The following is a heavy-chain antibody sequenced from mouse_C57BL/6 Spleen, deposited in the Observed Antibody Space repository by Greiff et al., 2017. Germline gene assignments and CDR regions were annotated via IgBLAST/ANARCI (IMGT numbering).Heavy chain of an antibody. V-gene: IGHV1-81*01. CDR3: ARYNYCGSSPFAY. Sequence: VQLQQSGAELARPGASVKLSCKASGYTFTSYGISWVKQRTGQGLEWIGEIYPRSGNTYYNEKFKGKATLTADKSSRTAYMELRSLTSEDSAVYFCARYNYCGSSPFAYWGQGTLVTVSA. J-gene: IGHJ3*01. CDR1: GYTFTSYG. D-gene: IGHD1-1*01. CDR2: IYPRSGNT.